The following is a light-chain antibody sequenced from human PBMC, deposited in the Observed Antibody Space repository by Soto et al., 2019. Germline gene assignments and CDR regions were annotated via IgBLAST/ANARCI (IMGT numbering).Light chain of an antibody. Sequence: EIVMTQSPATLSVSPGERATLSCRASQSVSSNLAWYQQKPGQAPSLLIYGASTRATDIPARFSGSGSGTEFTLTISSLQSEDFAVYYCQQYNNWPPWTFGHGTKVEIK. CDR3: QQYNNWPPWT. V-gene: IGKV3-15*01. CDR2: GAS. J-gene: IGKJ1*01. CDR1: QSVSSN.